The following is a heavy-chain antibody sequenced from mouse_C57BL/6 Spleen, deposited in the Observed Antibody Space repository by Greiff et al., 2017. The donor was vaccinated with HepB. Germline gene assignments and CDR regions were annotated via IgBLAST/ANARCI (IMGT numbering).Heavy chain of an antibody. CDR2: IDPSDSYT. V-gene: IGHV1-50*01. Sequence: QVQLQQPGAELVKPGASVKLSCKASGYTFTSYWMQWVKQRPGQGLEWIGEIDPSDSYTNYNQKFKGKATLTVDTSSSTAYMQLSSLTSEDSAVYYCARGGGGNWDFDVWGTGTTVTVSS. CDR3: ARGGGGNWDFDV. J-gene: IGHJ1*03. D-gene: IGHD1-1*02. CDR1: GYTFTSYW.